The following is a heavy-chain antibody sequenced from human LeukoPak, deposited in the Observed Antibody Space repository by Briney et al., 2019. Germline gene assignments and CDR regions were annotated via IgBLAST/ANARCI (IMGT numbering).Heavy chain of an antibody. Sequence: GASVKVSCKASGYTFTSYYMHWVRQAPGQGLEWMGIINPSGGSTSYAQKLQGRVTMTTDTSTSTAYMELRSLRSEDTAVNYCARSSENLGYCSSTSCYLSFDYWGQGTLVTVSS. D-gene: IGHD2-2*01. J-gene: IGHJ4*02. CDR2: INPSGGST. V-gene: IGHV1-46*01. CDR3: ARSSENLGYCSSTSCYLSFDY. CDR1: GYTFTSYY.